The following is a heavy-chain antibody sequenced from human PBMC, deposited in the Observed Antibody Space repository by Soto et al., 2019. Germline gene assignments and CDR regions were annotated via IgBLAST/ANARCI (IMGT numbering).Heavy chain of an antibody. CDR2: INPATGAA. D-gene: IGHD3-3*01. V-gene: IGHV1-2*02. J-gene: IGHJ3*02. CDR3: ARGGGVGVAGSAAFDM. CDR1: GYPVTAYH. Sequence: QLHLVQSGAVVKKPGASVTVSCSASGYPVTAYHMHWVRQAPGRGLERMGGINPATGAAKYTQTFQGRVTLTRDTATSTVFMELSGLTSEDTAVFYCARGGGVGVAGSAAFDMWGQGTLVTVSS.